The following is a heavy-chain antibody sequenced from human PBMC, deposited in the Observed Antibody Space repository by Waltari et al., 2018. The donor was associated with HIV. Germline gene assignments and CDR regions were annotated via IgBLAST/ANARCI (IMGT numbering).Heavy chain of an antibody. J-gene: IGHJ6*02. CDR1: GYSFTSHA. Sequence: VQLVQSGAEEKKPGASVKISCKASGYSFTSHAIHWVRQAPGQRLEWVGWGNNANGHTKESQNFQGRVTITRDTSATTASMELNSLRSEDTAVYYCAREMSLIRVIAVAMDVWGQGTTVTVSS. V-gene: IGHV1-3*05. CDR3: AREMSLIRVIAVAMDV. D-gene: IGHD6-19*01. CDR2: GNNANGHT.